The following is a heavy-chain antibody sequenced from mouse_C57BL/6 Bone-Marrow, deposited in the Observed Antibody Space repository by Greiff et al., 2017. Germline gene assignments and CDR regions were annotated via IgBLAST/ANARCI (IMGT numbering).Heavy chain of an antibody. V-gene: IGHV5-4*01. J-gene: IGHJ3*01. CDR2: ISDGGSYT. CDR3: ARDLPWFAY. Sequence: EVKLVESGGGLVKPGGSLKLSCAASGFTFSSYAMSWVRQTPEKRLEWVATISDGGSYTYYPDNVKGRFTISRDNAKNNLYLQMSHLKSEDTAMYYCARDLPWFAYWGQGTLVTVSA. CDR1: GFTFSSYA.